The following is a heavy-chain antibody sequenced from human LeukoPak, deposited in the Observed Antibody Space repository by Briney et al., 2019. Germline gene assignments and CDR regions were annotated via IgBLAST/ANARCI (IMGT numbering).Heavy chain of an antibody. D-gene: IGHD6-13*01. V-gene: IGHV1-69*13. J-gene: IGHJ4*02. CDR3: ALGLGIAAAELDY. Sequence: ASVKVSCKASGGTFSSYAISWVRQAPGQGLEWMGGIIPIFGTANYAQKFQGRVTITADESTSTAYMELSSLTSEDTAVYYCALGLGIAAAELDYWGQGTLVTVSS. CDR2: IIPIFGTA. CDR1: GGTFSSYA.